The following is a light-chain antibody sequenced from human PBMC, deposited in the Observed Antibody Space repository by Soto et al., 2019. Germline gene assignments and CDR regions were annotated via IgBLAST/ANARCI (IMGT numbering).Light chain of an antibody. CDR1: GSDIAVYDF. V-gene: IGLV2-8*01. CDR2: EVT. J-gene: IGLJ2*01. Sequence: QSALTQPPSASGCPGQSGTISCAGAGSDIAVYDFVSWYQQHPGKAPKLIIYEVTKRPSGVPDRFSGSKSGNTASLTVSRLQAEYESDYYCSSFADTNTLLFGGRTKLTVL. CDR3: SSFADTNTLL.